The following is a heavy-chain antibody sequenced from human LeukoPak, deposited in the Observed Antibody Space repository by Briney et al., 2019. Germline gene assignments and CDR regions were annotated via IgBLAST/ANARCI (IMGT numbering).Heavy chain of an antibody. CDR2: IHYSGRT. CDR1: GGSFSSGGFY. V-gene: IGHV4-31*01. Sequence: SQTLCLSCSVSGGSFSSGGFYWGWIRPRPGKGLEWVGYIHYSGRTYYNPSLKSLVMVSVDTSKNQFSLRLSSVTAADTAVYYCARELRYSTNYSYYYGMDVWGKGTTVTVSS. CDR3: ARELRYSTNYSYYYGMDV. D-gene: IGHD3-9*01. J-gene: IGHJ6*04.